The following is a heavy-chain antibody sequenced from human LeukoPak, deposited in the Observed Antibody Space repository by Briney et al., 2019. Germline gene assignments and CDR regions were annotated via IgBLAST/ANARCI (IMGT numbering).Heavy chain of an antibody. V-gene: IGHV3-9*01. CDR2: ISWNSGSI. CDR3: AKGVDFDWLLSYFDY. J-gene: IGHJ4*02. D-gene: IGHD3-9*01. CDR1: GFTFDDYA. Sequence: GGSLRLSCAASGFTFDDYAMHWVRQAPGKGLEWVSGISWNSGSIGYADSVKGRFTISRDNAKNSLYLQMNSLRAEDTALYYCAKGVDFDWLLSYFDYWGQGTLVTVSS.